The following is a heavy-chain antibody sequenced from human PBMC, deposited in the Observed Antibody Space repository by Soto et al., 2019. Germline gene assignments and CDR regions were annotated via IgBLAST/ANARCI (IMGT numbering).Heavy chain of an antibody. D-gene: IGHD3-9*01. Sequence: QITLMESGPALVKPTQTLTLTCNFSGFSLTTDAVGVGWIRQTPGKALEWLALVFGNDDKRYSPSLKNRLTITKDTSRNQVVLTMTSMDPVDTATYYCARRPPTRARLLQRSPHFFDNWGQGTLVTVSS. CDR3: ARRPPTRARLLQRSPHFFDN. CDR2: VFGNDDK. V-gene: IGHV2-5*01. CDR1: GFSLTTDAVG. J-gene: IGHJ4*02.